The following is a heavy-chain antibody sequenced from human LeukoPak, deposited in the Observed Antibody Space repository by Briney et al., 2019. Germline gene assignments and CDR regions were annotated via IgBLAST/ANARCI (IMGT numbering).Heavy chain of an antibody. V-gene: IGHV1-18*01. CDR1: GYTFTSYG. CDR3: AREMVRGVVFWYY. CDR2: IIAFIGKT. Sequence: GASVKVSCKASGYTFTSYGISWVRQAPGQGLEWMGWIIAFIGKTNYAQNLQGRVTMTTHASTSTAYLELRSLRSDGTAVYYCAREMVRGVVFWYYWGQGTLVTVSS. D-gene: IGHD3-10*01. J-gene: IGHJ4*02.